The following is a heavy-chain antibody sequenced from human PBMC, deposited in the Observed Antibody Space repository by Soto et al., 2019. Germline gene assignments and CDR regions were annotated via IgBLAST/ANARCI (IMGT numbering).Heavy chain of an antibody. V-gene: IGHV3-30*09. CDR3: ARVRYYYMDV. J-gene: IGHJ6*03. CDR1: GITFTTHA. CDR2: ISHDGNSQ. Sequence: GGSLRLSCAGSGITFTTHALHWVRQAPGKGLEWVALISHDGNSQFYADSVKGRFAISRDNAKNSLYLQMNSLRADDTAVYYCARVRYYYMDVWGKGTTVTVSS.